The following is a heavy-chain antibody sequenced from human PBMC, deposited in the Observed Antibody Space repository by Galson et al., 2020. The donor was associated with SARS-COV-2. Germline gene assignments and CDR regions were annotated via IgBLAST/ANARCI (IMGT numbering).Heavy chain of an antibody. V-gene: IGHV4-39*07. CDR1: GGSISSSSYY. Sequence: SQTLSLTCTVSGGSISSSSYYWGWIRQPPGKGLEWIGSIYYSGSTYYNPSLKSRVTISVDTSKIQFSLKLTSVTAADTPGYYCASDYYDSTMFGYWGQGTLVTVSS. CDR2: IYYSGST. D-gene: IGHD3-22*01. J-gene: IGHJ4*02. CDR3: ASDYYDSTMFGY.